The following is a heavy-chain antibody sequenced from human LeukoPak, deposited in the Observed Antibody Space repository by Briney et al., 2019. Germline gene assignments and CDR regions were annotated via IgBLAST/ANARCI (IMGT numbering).Heavy chain of an antibody. J-gene: IGHJ4*02. V-gene: IGHV4-38-2*01. CDR2: IYHSGST. D-gene: IGHD6-6*01. Sequence: PSETLSLTCAVSGYSISSGYNWDWIRQSPGKGLEWIGGIYHSGSTYHNPSLKSRVIILLDTSKNQLSLNLSYVTAADTAVYYCARRRGGSDYVDYWGQGTLVTVSS. CDR3: ARRRGGSDYVDY. CDR1: GYSISSGYN.